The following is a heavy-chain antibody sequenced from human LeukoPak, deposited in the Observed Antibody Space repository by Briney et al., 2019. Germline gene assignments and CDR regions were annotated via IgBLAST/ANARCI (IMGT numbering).Heavy chain of an antibody. J-gene: IGHJ4*02. CDR2: IDPSDSYT. V-gene: IGHV5-10-1*01. D-gene: IGHD3-16*01. CDR1: GYSFTSYW. CDR3: GRGRGKDDY. Sequence: GEALKISCKGSGYSFTSYWITWGRQMPGKGLEGRGRIDPSDSYTNYSPSFQGHVTISADKSISTAYLQWSGLKASDTAMYFCGRGRGKDDYWGQGTLVTVSS.